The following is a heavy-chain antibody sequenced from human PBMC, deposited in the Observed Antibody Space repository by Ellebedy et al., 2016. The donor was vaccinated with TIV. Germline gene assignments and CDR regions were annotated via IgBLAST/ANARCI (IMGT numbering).Heavy chain of an antibody. J-gene: IGHJ4*02. Sequence: GESLKISCAASGFMFNTYAMSWVRQAPGRGLEWVSTISGIGGTTYYVDSMKGRFTISRDNSKSTLYLQMNSLRAEDTAVYYCAKKVGTGLSLDYWGQGMLVTVSS. D-gene: IGHD2/OR15-2a*01. CDR2: ISGIGGTT. CDR3: AKKVGTGLSLDY. CDR1: GFMFNTYA. V-gene: IGHV3-23*01.